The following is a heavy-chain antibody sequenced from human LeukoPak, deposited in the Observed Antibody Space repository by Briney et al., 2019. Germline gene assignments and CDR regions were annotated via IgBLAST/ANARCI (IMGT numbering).Heavy chain of an antibody. J-gene: IGHJ4*02. CDR3: ARAMYGGYAPGDSRLDY. CDR2: IIPIFGTA. CDR1: GGSFSTYA. D-gene: IGHD2-15*01. V-gene: IGHV1-69*13. Sequence: SVKVSCKASGGSFSTYAINWVRQAPGQGPEWMGGIIPIFGTANYTQKFQGRVSITADESTTTAYMELSSLKSEDTAMYYCARAMYGGYAPGDSRLDYWGQGTLVTVSS.